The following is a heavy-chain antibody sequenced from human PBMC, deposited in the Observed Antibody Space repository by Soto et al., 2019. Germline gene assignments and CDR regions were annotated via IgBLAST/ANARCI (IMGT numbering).Heavy chain of an antibody. V-gene: IGHV1-3*01. J-gene: IGHJ4*02. CDR3: ARGGRGIQLFLTFGH. D-gene: IGHD5-18*01. CDR1: GYSFISYV. Sequence: ASVKVSCKASGYSFISYVIHWVRQAPGQRLEWMGWINAGNGNTKFSQKFQDRVTITRDTSASTVNMELSSLRSEDTAVYYCARGGRGIQLFLTFGHWGPGTLVTASS. CDR2: INAGNGNT.